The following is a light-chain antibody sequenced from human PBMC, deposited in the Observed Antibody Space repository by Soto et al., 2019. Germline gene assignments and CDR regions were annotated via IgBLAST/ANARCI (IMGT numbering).Light chain of an antibody. V-gene: IGKV3-11*01. J-gene: IGKJ4*01. Sequence: EVVFTQCPVTLSLCPWERATLSCRAIQSFRGLLAWYQQKPGQAPRLLIYDASNRATGIPARFSGSGSGTDFTLTISRLEPEDFAVYYCQQHGSSPPLNFGGGTKVDIK. CDR3: QQHGSSPPLN. CDR2: DAS. CDR1: QSFRGL.